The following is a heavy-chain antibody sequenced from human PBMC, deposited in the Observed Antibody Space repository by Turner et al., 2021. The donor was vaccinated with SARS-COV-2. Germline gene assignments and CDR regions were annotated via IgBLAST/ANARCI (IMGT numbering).Heavy chain of an antibody. J-gene: IGHJ3*02. CDR3: ARHYGSGLDI. CDR1: GDSISSDY. V-gene: IGHV4-4*07. Sequence: QVQLQESGPGLVKPSETLFLTCTVSGDSISSDYWSWNRQPAGTGLEWIGRIYPTGSTNYNPSLKSRVTMSVDTSKNQFSLRLTSVTAADTAVYYCARHYGSGLDIWGQGTMVTVSS. D-gene: IGHD3-10*01. CDR2: IYPTGST.